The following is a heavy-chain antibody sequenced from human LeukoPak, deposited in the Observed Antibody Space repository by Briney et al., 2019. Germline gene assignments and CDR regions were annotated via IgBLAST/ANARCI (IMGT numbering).Heavy chain of an antibody. CDR1: GFTVSSNY. V-gene: IGHV3-66*01. Sequence: GGSLRLSCAASGFTVSSNYMSWVRQAPGKGLEWVSVIYSGGSTYYADSVKGRFTISRDNSKNTLYLQMNSLRAEDTAVYYCAGDFGDYYDSSGYYYHFDYWGQGTLVTVSS. CDR2: IYSGGST. CDR3: AGDFGDYYDSSGYYYHFDY. J-gene: IGHJ4*02. D-gene: IGHD3-22*01.